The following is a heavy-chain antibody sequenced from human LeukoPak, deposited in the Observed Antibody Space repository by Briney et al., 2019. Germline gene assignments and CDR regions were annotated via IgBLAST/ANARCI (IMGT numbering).Heavy chain of an antibody. CDR2: IIPIFGTA. CDR1: GGTFSSYA. Sequence: WASVKVSCKASGGTFSSYAISWVRQAPGQGLEWMGGIIPIFGTANYAQKFQGRVTITADESTSTAYMELSSLRSEDTAVYYCARDRGVYSYGLGGPDMDVWGKGTTVTVSS. J-gene: IGHJ6*03. CDR3: ARDRGVYSYGLGGPDMDV. V-gene: IGHV1-69*13. D-gene: IGHD5-18*01.